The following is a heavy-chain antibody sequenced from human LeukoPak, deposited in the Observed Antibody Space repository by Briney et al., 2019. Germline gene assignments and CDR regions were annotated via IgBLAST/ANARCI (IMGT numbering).Heavy chain of an antibody. CDR3: ARDLGQLWFSDNYMDV. J-gene: IGHJ6*03. D-gene: IGHD5-18*01. V-gene: IGHV3-7*01. CDR2: IKQDGSEK. CDR1: GFTFSSYW. Sequence: GGSLRLSCAASGFTFSSYWMSWVRQAPGKGLEWVANIKQDGSEKYYVDSVKGRFTISRDNAKNSLCLQMNSLRAEDTAVYYCARDLGQLWFSDNYMDVWGKGTTVTVSS.